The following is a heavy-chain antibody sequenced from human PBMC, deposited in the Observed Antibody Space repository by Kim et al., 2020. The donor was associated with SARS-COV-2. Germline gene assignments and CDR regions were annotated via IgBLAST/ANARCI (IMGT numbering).Heavy chain of an antibody. J-gene: IGHJ4*02. CDR1: GFTLSDHY. Sequence: GGSLRLSCAASGFTLSDHYMDWVRQAPGKGLEWVGRTRNKANSYSTEYAASVKGRFSISRDESKNSLYLQMNGLRTEDTAVYYCATGNQYTSGWRYLDYWGQGTLVTVSS. D-gene: IGHD6-19*01. CDR3: ATGNQYTSGWRYLDY. CDR2: TRNKANSYST. V-gene: IGHV3-72*01.